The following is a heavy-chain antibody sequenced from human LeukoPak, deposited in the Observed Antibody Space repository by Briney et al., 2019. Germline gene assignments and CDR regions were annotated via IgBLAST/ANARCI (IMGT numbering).Heavy chain of an antibody. V-gene: IGHV4-39*07. CDR3: ARETGTLYYYYYMDV. J-gene: IGHJ6*03. CDR2: AFYSGST. D-gene: IGHD1-1*01. Sequence: SETLSLTCTASGGSIDSSNYYWGWIRQPPGKGLEWIGNAFYSGSTYYSPSLKSRVTISLDTSKSQFSLKLSSVTAADTAVYYCARETGTLYYYYYMDVWGKGTTVTVSS. CDR1: GGSIDSSNYY.